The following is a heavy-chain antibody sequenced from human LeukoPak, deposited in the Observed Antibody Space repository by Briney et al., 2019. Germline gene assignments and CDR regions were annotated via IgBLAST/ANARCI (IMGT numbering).Heavy chain of an antibody. D-gene: IGHD4-4*01. J-gene: IGHJ4*02. Sequence: ASVKVSCKASGYTFTGYYMHWVRQAPGQGLEWMGWINPNSGGTNYAQKFQGRVTMTRDTSISTAYMELSRLRSDDTAVYYWARQRLTTLGFRYYDYWGQGTLVTVSS. CDR1: GYTFTGYY. CDR2: INPNSGGT. V-gene: IGHV1-2*02. CDR3: ARQRLTTLGFRYYDY.